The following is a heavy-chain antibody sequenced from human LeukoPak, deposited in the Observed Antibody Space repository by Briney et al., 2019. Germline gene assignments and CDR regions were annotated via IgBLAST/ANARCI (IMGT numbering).Heavy chain of an antibody. Sequence: GVSLRLSCTACGFSFRGHWRHGARQLPGKGRVWFSRISPTGSTTSYADSVKGRFTVSRDNAKNTLYLQVNNLRAEDTAVYYCARGPSSNWSGLDFWGQGTLLTVSS. CDR3: ARGPSSNWSGLDF. CDR1: GFSFRGHW. CDR2: ISPTGSTT. V-gene: IGHV3-74*01. D-gene: IGHD6-13*01. J-gene: IGHJ4*02.